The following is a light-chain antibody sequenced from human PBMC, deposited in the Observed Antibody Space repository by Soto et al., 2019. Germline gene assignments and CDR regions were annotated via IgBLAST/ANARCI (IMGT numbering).Light chain of an antibody. CDR2: AAS. CDR1: QGVSRW. J-gene: IGKJ5*01. CDR3: QQLDSFPLT. Sequence: DIQMTQSPSSVSASVGDIVTITFRASQGVSRWLAWYQKKPGRAPKLLIYAASSLQSGVPVRFSGSGSGTDFTLSISSLEPEDVATYFCQQLDSFPLTFGQGTRLEIK. V-gene: IGKV1-12*01.